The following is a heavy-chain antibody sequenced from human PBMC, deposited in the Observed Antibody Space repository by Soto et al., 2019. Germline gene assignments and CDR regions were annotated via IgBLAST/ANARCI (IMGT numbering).Heavy chain of an antibody. CDR1: GFSLSNAGLG. V-gene: IGHV2-26*04. J-gene: IGHJ5*02. CDR2: IFSNDEK. Sequence: QVTVKESGPVLVKPTETLTLTCTVSGFSLSNAGLGVSWIRQPPGKALEWLGHIFSNDEKSYSTSLKSRLTISKDTSKSQLVLTMTNMDPVDTATYYCASTYSTSWYWFDPWGHGTLVTVSS. D-gene: IGHD6-13*01. CDR3: ASTYSTSWYWFDP.